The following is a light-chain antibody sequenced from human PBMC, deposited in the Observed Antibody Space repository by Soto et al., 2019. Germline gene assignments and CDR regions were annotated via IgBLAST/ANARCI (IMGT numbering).Light chain of an antibody. CDR1: QSVSSSY. J-gene: IGKJ4*01. CDR3: QQYGSSPLT. Sequence: EIVLTHSPGTLFLSPGESATLSCRASQSVSSSYFAWYQQKHGQAPRLLIYGQSSRATGIPDRFSGSGSGTDFTLTISSLEPEDFAVYYCQQYGSSPLTFGGGTKVEIK. CDR2: GQS. V-gene: IGKV3-20*01.